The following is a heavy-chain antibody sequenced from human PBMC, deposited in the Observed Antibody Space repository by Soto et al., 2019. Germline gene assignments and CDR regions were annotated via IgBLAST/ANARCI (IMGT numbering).Heavy chain of an antibody. CDR1: GGSISSSNYY. Sequence: SETLSLTCTVSGGSISSSNYYWGWIRQPPGKGLEWIGTIYYSGGTYYNPSLNSRVSISVHTSNNQFSLELTSVTAADAAVYYCAITPTTQYYYYYGMDVWGQGTTVTVSS. CDR3: AITPTTQYYYYYGMDV. V-gene: IGHV4-39*01. CDR2: IYYSGGT. J-gene: IGHJ6*02.